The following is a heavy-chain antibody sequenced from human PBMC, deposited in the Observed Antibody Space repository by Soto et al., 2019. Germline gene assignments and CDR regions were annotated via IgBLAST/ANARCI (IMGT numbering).Heavy chain of an antibody. CDR1: GFTFSTYG. CDR3: AKSVYNWNDGFFDY. V-gene: IGHV3-30*18. CDR2: ISYDGNNK. J-gene: IGHJ4*02. Sequence: QVQLVESGGGVVQPGRSLRLSCAASGFTFSTYGMHWVRQAPGKGLEWVAVISYDGNNKYYADSVKGRFTISRDNSKNTRYLQMSSLRAEDTAVYYGAKSVYNWNDGFFDYWGQGTLVTVSS. D-gene: IGHD1-1*01.